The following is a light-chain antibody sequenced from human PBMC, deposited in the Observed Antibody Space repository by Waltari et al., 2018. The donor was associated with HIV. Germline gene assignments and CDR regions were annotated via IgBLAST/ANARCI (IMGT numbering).Light chain of an antibody. CDR3: SSYTSSSTPVV. CDR2: EVS. J-gene: IGLJ2*01. CDR1: NSNIGSNS. Sequence: QSVLTQPPSASGTPGQRVTISCSGSNSNIGSNSVYWYQQFPGTAPKLMIYEVSNRPSGVSNRFSGSKSGNTASLTISGLQAEDEADYYCSSYTSSSTPVVFGGGTKLTVL. V-gene: IGLV2-14*01.